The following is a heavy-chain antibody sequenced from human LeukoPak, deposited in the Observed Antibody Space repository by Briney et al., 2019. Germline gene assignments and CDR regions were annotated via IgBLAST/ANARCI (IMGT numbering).Heavy chain of an antibody. Sequence: GGSLRLSCAASGFAFNNYSMNWVRQAPGKGLEWVSSITSTSSYIYYADSVKGRFTISRDNAKNSLYLQMNSLRAEDTAMYYCARSFRGDNWNDNWFDPWGQGTLVTVSS. D-gene: IGHD1-1*01. CDR2: ITSTSSYI. CDR1: GFAFNNYS. CDR3: ARSFRGDNWNDNWFDP. V-gene: IGHV3-21*01. J-gene: IGHJ5*02.